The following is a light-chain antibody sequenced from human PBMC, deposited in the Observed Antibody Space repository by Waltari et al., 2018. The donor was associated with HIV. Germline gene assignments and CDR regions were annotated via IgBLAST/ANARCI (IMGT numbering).Light chain of an antibody. CDR1: SSNIGSNT. J-gene: IGLJ2*01. Sequence: QPVLTQPPSASGTPGQRVTISCSGSSSNIGSNTVNWYQQLPGTAPKILIYSNNQRPSGVPDRFSGSKSGTSASLAISGLQSEDEADYYCAAWDASLSVVFGGGTKLTVL. CDR2: SNN. V-gene: IGLV1-44*01. CDR3: AAWDASLSVV.